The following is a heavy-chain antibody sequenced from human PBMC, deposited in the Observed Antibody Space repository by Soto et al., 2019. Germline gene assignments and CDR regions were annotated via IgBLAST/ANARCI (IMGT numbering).Heavy chain of an antibody. D-gene: IGHD4-17*01. Sequence: SETLSLTCSVSGGSVSDKTYYWIWIPQPPGQRLEWIGYVYYSGTTNYNPSLKSRVTISVDLSKSRFSLRLSSVTTADTALYYCARTTAVPNTLRSRYFFDYWGQGTLVTVSS. V-gene: IGHV4-61*01. CDR2: VYYSGTT. CDR3: ARTTAVPNTLRSRYFFDY. J-gene: IGHJ4*02. CDR1: GGSVSDKTYY.